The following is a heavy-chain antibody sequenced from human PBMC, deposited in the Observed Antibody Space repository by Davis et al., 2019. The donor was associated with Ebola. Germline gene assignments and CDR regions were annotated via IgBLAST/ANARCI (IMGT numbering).Heavy chain of an antibody. D-gene: IGHD3-9*01. CDR3: ARVLSDILGYGMDV. J-gene: IGHJ6*02. Sequence: GGSLRLSCAASGFTFSSYWMSRVRQAPGKGLEWVANIKQDGSEKYYVDSVKGRFTISRDNAKNSLYLQMNSLRAEDTAVYYCARVLSDILGYGMDVWGQGTTVTVSS. CDR2: IKQDGSEK. CDR1: GFTFSSYW. V-gene: IGHV3-7*03.